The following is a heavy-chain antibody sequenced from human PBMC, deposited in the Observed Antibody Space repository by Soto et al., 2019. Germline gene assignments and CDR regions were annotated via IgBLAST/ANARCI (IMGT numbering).Heavy chain of an antibody. CDR3: ARIGYCSGGSCPYFDY. V-gene: IGHV5-51*01. CDR2: IYPGDSDT. CDR1: GYSFTSYW. D-gene: IGHD2-15*01. Sequence: GESLKISCKGSGYSFTSYWIGWVRQMPGKGLEWMGIIYPGDSDTRYSPSFQGQVTISADKSISTAYLQWSSLKASDTAMYYCARIGYCSGGSCPYFDYWGKGTLVTVSS. J-gene: IGHJ4*02.